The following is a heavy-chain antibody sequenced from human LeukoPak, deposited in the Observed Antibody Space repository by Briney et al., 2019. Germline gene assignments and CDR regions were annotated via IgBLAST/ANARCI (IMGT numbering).Heavy chain of an antibody. CDR2: INPADSDT. CDR1: GYSFTTYW. J-gene: IGHJ4*02. CDR3: HLTGVMGY. V-gene: IGHV5-51*01. D-gene: IGHD7-27*01. Sequence: GESLKISCKASGYSFTTYWIGWVRQMPGKGLECMGVINPADSDTRYSPSFQGQVTISVDKSISTAYLQWSSLKASDTAIYYCHLTGVMGYWGQGTLVTVSS.